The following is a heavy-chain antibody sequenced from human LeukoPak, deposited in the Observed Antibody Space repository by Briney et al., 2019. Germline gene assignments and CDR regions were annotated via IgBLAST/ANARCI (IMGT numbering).Heavy chain of an antibody. Sequence: ASVKVSCKASGYTFTSYDINWVRQATGQGLEWMGWMNPNSGNTGYAQKFQGRVTMTRNTSISTAYMELSSLRSEDTAVYYCARDVTAVGYCSSTSCWAFDIWGQGTMVTVSS. D-gene: IGHD2-2*01. V-gene: IGHV1-8*01. J-gene: IGHJ3*02. CDR3: ARDVTAVGYCSSTSCWAFDI. CDR1: GYTFTSYD. CDR2: MNPNSGNT.